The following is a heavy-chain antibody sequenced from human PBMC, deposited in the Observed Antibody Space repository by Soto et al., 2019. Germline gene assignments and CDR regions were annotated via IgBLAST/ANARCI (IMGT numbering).Heavy chain of an antibody. J-gene: IGHJ4*02. D-gene: IGHD3-10*01. V-gene: IGHV1-3*01. CDR2: INAGNGNT. CDR1: GYTFTSYA. CDR3: ARDSVLLWCGEFDY. Sequence: AGPSVKVSCKASGYTFTSYAMHWVRQAPGQRLEWMGWINAGNGNTKYSQKFQGRVTITRDTSASTAYMELSSLRSEDTAVYYCARDSVLLWCGEFDYWGQGTLVTVSS.